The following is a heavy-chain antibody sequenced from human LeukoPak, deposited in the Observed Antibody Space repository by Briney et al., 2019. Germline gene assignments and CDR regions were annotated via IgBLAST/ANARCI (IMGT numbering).Heavy chain of an antibody. CDR2: IKQDGSEK. J-gene: IGHJ4*02. CDR1: GFTFSSYW. CDR3: ARARVTMVRGVIITTRFDY. D-gene: IGHD3-10*01. Sequence: GGSLRLSCAASGFTFSSYWMSWVRQAPGKGLEWVANIKQDGSEKYYVDSVKGRFTISRDNAKNSLYPQMNSLRAEDTAVYYCARARVTMVRGVIITTRFDYWGQGTLVTVSS. V-gene: IGHV3-7*01.